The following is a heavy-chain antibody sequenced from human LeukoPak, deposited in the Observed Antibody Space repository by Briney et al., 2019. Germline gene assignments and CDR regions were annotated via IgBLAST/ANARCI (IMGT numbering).Heavy chain of an antibody. CDR1: GGSISSYY. Sequence: SETLSLTCTVSGGSISSYYWSWIRQPAGKGLEWIGYIYYSGSTNYNPSLKSRVTISLDTSKNQFSLKLSSVTAADTAVYYCAGHHPRNTVDFWGQGTLVTVSS. J-gene: IGHJ4*02. CDR3: AGHHPRNTVDF. D-gene: IGHD2/OR15-2a*01. CDR2: IYYSGST. V-gene: IGHV4-59*08.